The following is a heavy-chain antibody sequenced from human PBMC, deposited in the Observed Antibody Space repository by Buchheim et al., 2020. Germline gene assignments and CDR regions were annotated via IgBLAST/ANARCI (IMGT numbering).Heavy chain of an antibody. CDR3: ASILGGCSATSCYLLH. CDR1: GDSISSNYW. V-gene: IGHV4-4*02. D-gene: IGHD2-2*01. J-gene: IGHJ4*02. CDR2: IYLSGST. Sequence: QVQLQESGPGLVKPSGTLSLTCAVSGDSISSNYWWTWVRQPPGKGLEWIGEIYLSGSTNYNPSLKGRVIISLDKFKNEFFLRLTSATAADTAIYYCASILGGCSATSCYLLHWGQGTL.